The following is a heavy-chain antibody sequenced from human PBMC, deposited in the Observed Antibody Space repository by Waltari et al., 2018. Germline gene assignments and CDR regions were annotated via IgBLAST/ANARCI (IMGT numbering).Heavy chain of an antibody. Sequence: EVRLVESGGGLVQPGGSRRLSCAASGFAFANSGMSWVRQAQGKGFECVSSISGSGGTTYYADSVKGRFTMSKDNSKNTLFLQMNSLRVDDTADYYCAKSSGSYYEVFDYWGRGTLVTVSS. V-gene: IGHV3-23*04. CDR1: GFAFANSG. D-gene: IGHD1-26*01. CDR2: ISGSGGTT. CDR3: AKSSGSYYEVFDY. J-gene: IGHJ4*02.